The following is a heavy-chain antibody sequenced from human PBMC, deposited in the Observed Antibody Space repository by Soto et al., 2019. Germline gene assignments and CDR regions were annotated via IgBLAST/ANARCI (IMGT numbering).Heavy chain of an antibody. J-gene: IGHJ4*02. CDR2: IIPYYNTL. Sequence: QAPVVQSGAEVRKPGSSVKLSCKASEGTFNSYDIAWVRQAPGQGLEWMGGIIPYYNTLNYAQKFQDRVTKTADDSTNTVYMELSSLRSDDTAVYFCASGASRWYPYFFDSWAQGTLVTVSS. CDR3: ASGASRWYPYFFDS. D-gene: IGHD6-13*01. V-gene: IGHV1-69*01. CDR1: EGTFNSYD.